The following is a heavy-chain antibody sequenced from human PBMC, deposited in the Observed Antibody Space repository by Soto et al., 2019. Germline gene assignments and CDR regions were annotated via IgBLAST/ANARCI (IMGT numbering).Heavy chain of an antibody. CDR2: IYHSGST. D-gene: IGHD2-2*01. CDR3: ARERRSTGCTMDV. J-gene: IGHJ6*02. Sequence: LSLTFTVSGGFISSVGYYWAWIRQHPGKGLEWIGYIYHSGSTYYKPSLKSRVTISVDTSESQFSLRLISVTAADTAIYYGARERRSTGCTMDVWGQGATVTVSS. CDR1: GGFISSVGYY. V-gene: IGHV4-31*03.